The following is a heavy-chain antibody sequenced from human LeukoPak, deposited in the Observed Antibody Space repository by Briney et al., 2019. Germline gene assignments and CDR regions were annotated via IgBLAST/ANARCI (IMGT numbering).Heavy chain of an antibody. CDR1: GYTFTGYY. J-gene: IGHJ5*02. CDR3: AREDNWNYGWFDP. Sequence: GASVKVSCKAFGYTFTGYYMHWVRQAPGQGLEWMGWINPNSGGTNYAQKFQGRVTMTRDTSISTAYMELSRLRSDDTAVYYCAREDNWNYGWFDPWGQGTLVTVSS. D-gene: IGHD1-7*01. CDR2: INPNSGGT. V-gene: IGHV1-2*02.